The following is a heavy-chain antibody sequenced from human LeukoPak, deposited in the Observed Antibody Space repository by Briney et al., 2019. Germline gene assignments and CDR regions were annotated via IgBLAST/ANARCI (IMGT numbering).Heavy chain of an antibody. D-gene: IGHD3-22*01. J-gene: IGHJ4*02. CDR3: ARDLRYYDSSRYWGGNYFDY. V-gene: IGHV3-7*01. Sequence: PGGSLRLSCAASGFTFSSYWMSWVRQAPGKGLEWVANIKQDGSEKYYVDSVKGRFTISRDNAKNSLYLQMNSLRAEDTAVYYCARDLRYYDSSRYWGGNYFDYWGQGTLVTVSS. CDR2: IKQDGSEK. CDR1: GFTFSSYW.